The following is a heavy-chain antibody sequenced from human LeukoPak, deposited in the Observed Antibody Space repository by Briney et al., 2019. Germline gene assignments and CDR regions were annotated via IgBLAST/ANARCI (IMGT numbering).Heavy chain of an antibody. D-gene: IGHD3-10*01. Sequence: SETLSLTCTVSGGSISSYYWSWIRQPAGKGLEWIGRIYTSGSTNYNPSLKSRVTMSVDTSKNQFSLKLSSVTAADTAVYYCARGAGSGTYYPFEYWGQGTLVTVSS. CDR2: IYTSGST. CDR3: ARGAGSGTYYPFEY. CDR1: GGSISSYY. J-gene: IGHJ4*02. V-gene: IGHV4-4*07.